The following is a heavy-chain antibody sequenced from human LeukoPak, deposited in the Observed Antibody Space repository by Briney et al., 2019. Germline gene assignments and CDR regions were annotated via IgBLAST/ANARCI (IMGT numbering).Heavy chain of an antibody. CDR3: ARHRGYCRGGSCEGSFDP. Sequence: SETLSLTCAVSGGSIRSSSYYWGWIRQPPGKGLEWIGSIYYSGSTYYNPSLKSRVTISVDTSKNQFSLKLSSVTAADTAVYYSARHRGYCRGGSCEGSFDPWGQGTLVTVSS. V-gene: IGHV4-39*01. D-gene: IGHD2-15*01. CDR1: GGSIRSSSYY. J-gene: IGHJ5*02. CDR2: IYYSGST.